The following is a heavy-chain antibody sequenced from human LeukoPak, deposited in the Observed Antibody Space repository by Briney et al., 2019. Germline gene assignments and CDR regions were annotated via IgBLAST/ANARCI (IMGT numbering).Heavy chain of an antibody. Sequence: PGGSLRLSYAASGFTFSSYSMNWVRQAPGKGLEWVSSISSSSSYIYYADSVKGRFTISRDNAKNSLYLQMNSLRAEDTAVYYCARRKQVDWYVDYWGQGTLVTVSS. CDR1: GFTFSSYS. V-gene: IGHV3-21*01. CDR2: ISSSSSYI. CDR3: ARRKQVDWYVDY. D-gene: IGHD3-9*01. J-gene: IGHJ4*02.